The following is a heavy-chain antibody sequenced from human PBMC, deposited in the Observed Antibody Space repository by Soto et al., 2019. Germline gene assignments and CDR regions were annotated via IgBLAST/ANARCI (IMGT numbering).Heavy chain of an antibody. CDR3: ARSQGSSTSLEIYYYYYDGMDV. CDR1: GGTFGSYA. V-gene: IGHV1-69*01. D-gene: IGHD2-2*01. CDR2: IIPIPGTA. J-gene: IGHJ6*02. Sequence: QVQLVQSGAEVKKPGSSVKVSCKASGGTFGSYAISWVRQAPGQGLEWMGGIIPIPGTANYAQKFQGRVTIAGDESTGTAYMELSRLRSEDTAVYYCARSQGSSTSLEIYYYYYDGMDVWGQGTTVTVSS.